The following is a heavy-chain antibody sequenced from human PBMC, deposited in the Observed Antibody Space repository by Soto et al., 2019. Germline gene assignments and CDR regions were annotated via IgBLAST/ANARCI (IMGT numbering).Heavy chain of an antibody. Sequence: SETLSLTCAVYGGSFSGYYWSWIRQPPGKGLEWIGEINHSGSTNYNPSLKSRVTISVDTSKNQFSLKLSSVTAADTAVYYCARGHLYCSSTSCYINWFDPWGQGTLVTVSS. CDR1: GGSFSGYY. CDR3: ARGHLYCSSTSCYINWFDP. CDR2: INHSGST. J-gene: IGHJ5*02. V-gene: IGHV4-34*01. D-gene: IGHD2-2*02.